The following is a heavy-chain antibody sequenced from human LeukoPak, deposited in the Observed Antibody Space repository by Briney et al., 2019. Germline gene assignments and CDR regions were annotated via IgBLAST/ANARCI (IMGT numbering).Heavy chain of an antibody. CDR1: SYTFTNYA. CDR2: ISAYNGNT. D-gene: IGHD5-12*01. V-gene: IGHV1-18*01. J-gene: IGHJ5*02. Sequence: ASVKVSCKASSYTFTNYAFTWVRQAPGQGLEWMGWISAYNGNTNYAQKLQGRVTMTTDTSTSTAYMELRSLRSDDTAVYYCAKIGEGGYSGYDHWFDPWGQGTLVTVSS. CDR3: AKIGEGGYSGYDHWFDP.